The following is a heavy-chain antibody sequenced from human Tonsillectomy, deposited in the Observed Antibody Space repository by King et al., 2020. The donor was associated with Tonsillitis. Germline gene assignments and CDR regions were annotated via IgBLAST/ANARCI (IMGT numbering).Heavy chain of an antibody. D-gene: IGHD2-15*01. CDR1: GFTFSSYG. CDR2: ISYDGSNK. J-gene: IGHJ3*02. Sequence: SGVGVVPPGRSLSLSCAASGFTFSSYGMHWVRQAPGKGLEWVAVISYDGSNKYYADSVQGRFTISRDNSKPTLYLQMNSLRAEDTAVYYCAKEEPYCSGGSCYSGDAFDIWGQGTMVTVSS. V-gene: IGHV3-30*18. CDR3: AKEEPYCSGGSCYSGDAFDI.